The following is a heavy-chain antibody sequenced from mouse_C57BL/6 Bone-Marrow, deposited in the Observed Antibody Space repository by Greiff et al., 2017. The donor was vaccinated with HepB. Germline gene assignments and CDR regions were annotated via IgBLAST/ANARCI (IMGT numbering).Heavy chain of an antibody. V-gene: IGHV12-3*01. Sequence: QVQLQQSGPGLVKPSQSLFLTCSITGFPITSGYYWIWIRQSPGKPLEWMGYITHSGETFYNPSLQSPISITRETSKNQFFLQLNSVTTEDTAMYYCAGDITTVVPYYFDYWGQGTTLTVSS. CDR2: ITHSGET. D-gene: IGHD1-1*01. CDR3: AGDITTVVPYYFDY. CDR1: GFPITSGYY. J-gene: IGHJ2*01.